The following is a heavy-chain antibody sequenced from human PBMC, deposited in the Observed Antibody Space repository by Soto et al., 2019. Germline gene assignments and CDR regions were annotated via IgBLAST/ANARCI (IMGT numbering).Heavy chain of an antibody. D-gene: IGHD6-13*01. CDR3: ARGGSSWIHDAFDI. J-gene: IGHJ3*02. V-gene: IGHV3-21*01. CDR2: ISSSSSYI. CDR1: GFTFGFNA. Sequence: GGSLRLSCAATGFTFGFNALSWVRQAPGKGLEWVSSISSSSSYIYYADSVKGRFTISRDNAKNSLYLQMNSLRAEDTAVYYCARGGSSWIHDAFDIWGQGTMVTVSS.